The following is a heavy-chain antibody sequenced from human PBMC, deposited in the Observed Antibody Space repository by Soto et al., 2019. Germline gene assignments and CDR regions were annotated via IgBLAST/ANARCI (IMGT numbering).Heavy chain of an antibody. J-gene: IGHJ5*02. V-gene: IGHV3-66*01. CDR1: GFTVSSNY. CDR2: IYSGGST. D-gene: IGHD5-18*01. Sequence: GGSLRLSCAASGFTVSSNYMSWVRQAPGKGLEWVSVIYSGGSTYYADSVKGRFTISRDSSKNTLYLQMNSLRAEDTAVYYCARDRRGYSYGLDWFDPWGQGTLVTVSS. CDR3: ARDRRGYSYGLDWFDP.